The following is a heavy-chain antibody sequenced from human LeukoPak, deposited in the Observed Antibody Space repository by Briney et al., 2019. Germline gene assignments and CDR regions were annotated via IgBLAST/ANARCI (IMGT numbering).Heavy chain of an antibody. V-gene: IGHV4-59*01. J-gene: IGHJ3*02. D-gene: IGHD4-11*01. CDR1: DASISNYF. CDR2: IYYSGST. Sequence: PSETLSLTCTVSDASISNYFWSWIRQPPGKGLEWIGYIYYSGSTNYNPSLKSRVTISVDTSKNQFSLKLSSVTAADTAVYYCAREKRGDYSFGIWGQGTMVTVSS. CDR3: AREKRGDYSFGI.